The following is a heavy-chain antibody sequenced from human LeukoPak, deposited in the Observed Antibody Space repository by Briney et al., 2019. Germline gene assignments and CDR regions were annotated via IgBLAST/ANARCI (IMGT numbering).Heavy chain of an antibody. J-gene: IGHJ6*03. V-gene: IGHV1-18*01. CDR3: ARVRGDYYDSSGYLTYYYYMDV. CDR1: GYTFTSYG. D-gene: IGHD3-22*01. Sequence: ASVKVSCKAPGYTFTSYGISWVRQAPGQGLEWMGWISAYNGNTNYAQKLQGRVTMTTDTSTSTAYMELRSLRSDDTAVYYCARVRGDYYDSSGYLTYYYYMDVWGKGTTVTISS. CDR2: ISAYNGNT.